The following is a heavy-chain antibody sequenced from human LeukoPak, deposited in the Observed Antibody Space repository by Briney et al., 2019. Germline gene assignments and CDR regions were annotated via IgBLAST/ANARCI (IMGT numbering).Heavy chain of an antibody. Sequence: GGSLRLSCAASGFTFSSYTMNWVRQAPGKGLEWVSSISSSSSYIFYADSVKGRFTISRDNSKNTLSLQMNSLRPEDTAVYYCASSSSSSSYSPGDYWGQGTLVTVSS. CDR2: ISSSSSYI. CDR1: GFTFSSYT. CDR3: ASSSSSSSYSPGDY. V-gene: IGHV3-21*01. J-gene: IGHJ4*02. D-gene: IGHD6-6*01.